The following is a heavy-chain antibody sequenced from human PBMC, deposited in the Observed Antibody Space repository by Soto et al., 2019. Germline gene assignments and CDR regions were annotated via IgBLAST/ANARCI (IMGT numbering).Heavy chain of an antibody. CDR3: ASGGGYWGSNWFDP. V-gene: IGHV1-69*13. J-gene: IGHJ5*02. CDR2: IIPILGTA. D-gene: IGHD2-21*02. CDR1: GGTFSSYA. Sequence: SVKVSCKASGGTFSSYAISWVRQAPGQGLEWMGGIIPILGTANYAQKFQGRVTITADESTSTAYMELSSLRSEDTAVYYCASGGGYWGSNWFDPWGQGTLVTVSS.